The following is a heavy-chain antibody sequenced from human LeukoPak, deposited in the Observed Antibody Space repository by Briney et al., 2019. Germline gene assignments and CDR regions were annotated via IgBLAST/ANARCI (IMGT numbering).Heavy chain of an antibody. CDR3: AREIFGSGSYPYF. CDR2: IWHDGSHK. Sequence: GGSLRLSCAASGFPFNTYAMHWVRQAPGQGLEWVELIWHDGSHKFYANSVRGQFTIYRDNSKNKVAVQMNNLRPEDTAVYYCAREIFGSGSYPYFWGQGTLVTVSS. CDR1: GFPFNTYA. V-gene: IGHV3-33*01. J-gene: IGHJ4*02. D-gene: IGHD3-10*01.